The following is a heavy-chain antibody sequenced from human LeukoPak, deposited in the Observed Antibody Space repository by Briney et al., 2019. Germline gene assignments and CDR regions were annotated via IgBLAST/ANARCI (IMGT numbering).Heavy chain of an antibody. V-gene: IGHV1-2*02. CDR2: INPNSGDT. J-gene: IGHJ4*02. CDR1: GYTFTDYF. CDR3: ARASPGRYYFDY. Sequence: GPVKVSCKASGYTFTDYFMHWVRQAPGQGLEWMGWINPNSGDTNYAQKFQGRVTMTRDTSISTAYMELSRLRSDDTAVYYCARASPGRYYFDYWGQGTLVTVSS.